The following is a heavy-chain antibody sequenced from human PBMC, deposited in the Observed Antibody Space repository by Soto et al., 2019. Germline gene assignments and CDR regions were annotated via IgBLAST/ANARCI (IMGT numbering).Heavy chain of an antibody. Sequence: QVQLQESGPGLVRPSQTLSLTCRVSGGSISSSNYYWTWIRQPPGKGLEWIGYIDYSGNTYYNPSLHSRVTISVDTSETQFSLTLTSMTAADTAVYYCARELTGYRYGPGEVYWGQGTLITVSS. D-gene: IGHD5-18*01. CDR1: GGSISSSNYY. CDR2: IDYSGNT. CDR3: ARELTGYRYGPGEVY. V-gene: IGHV4-30-4*01. J-gene: IGHJ4*02.